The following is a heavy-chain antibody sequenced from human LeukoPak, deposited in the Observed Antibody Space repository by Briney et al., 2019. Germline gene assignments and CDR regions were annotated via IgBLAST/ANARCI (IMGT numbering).Heavy chain of an antibody. CDR1: GDSVSSNSAA. D-gene: IGHD2-15*01. CDR2: TYYRSKWYN. CDR3: ARTPGYCSGGNCYRYFQN. Sequence: SQTLSLTCAISGDSVSSNSAAWNWIRQSPSRGLEWLGRTYYRSKWYNDYAVSVKSRITINPDTSKNQFSLQLNSVTPEDTAVYYCARTPGYCSGGNCYRYFQNWGQGTLVTVSS. J-gene: IGHJ1*01. V-gene: IGHV6-1*01.